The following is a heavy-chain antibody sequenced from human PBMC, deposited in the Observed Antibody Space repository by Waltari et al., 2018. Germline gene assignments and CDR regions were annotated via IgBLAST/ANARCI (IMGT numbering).Heavy chain of an antibody. CDR1: GFTFSRYW. J-gene: IGHJ6*03. V-gene: IGHV3-74*01. CDR2: INSDGSGT. Sequence: EVQLVESGGGLVQPGGSLRLSWAASGFTFSRYWMHCVHQAPGKGLVWVSRINSDGSGTIYADSVKGRFTISRDNAKNTLYLQLNSLRVEDTAVYYCAREPSPDSSGYFYYYMDVWGKGTTVTVSS. CDR3: AREPSPDSSGYFYYYMDV. D-gene: IGHD3-22*01.